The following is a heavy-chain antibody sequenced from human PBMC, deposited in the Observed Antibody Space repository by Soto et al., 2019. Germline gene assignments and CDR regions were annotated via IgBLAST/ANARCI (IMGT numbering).Heavy chain of an antibody. V-gene: IGHV1-69*01. D-gene: IGHD3-10*01. CDR2: IIPLFRKT. J-gene: IGHJ6*02. CDR3: ARARLSNGDPNIYFFYVLDV. CDR1: GDMFRNSA. Sequence: QVQLVQSGAEVKRPGSSVKVSCKASGDMFRNSAFTWVRQAPGQGLAWMGVIIPLFRKTDVAQKFQGRVNFTADESTSSLYMEVSSLTSEDTAVYYCARARLSNGDPNIYFFYVLDVWGQGTTITVSS.